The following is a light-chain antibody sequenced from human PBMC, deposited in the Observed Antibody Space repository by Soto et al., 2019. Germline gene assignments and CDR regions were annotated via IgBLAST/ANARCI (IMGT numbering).Light chain of an antibody. J-gene: IGLJ1*01. V-gene: IGLV1-44*01. CDR3: AAWDDSLNACYV. CDR1: SSNIGSNT. Sequence: QSVLTQPPSASGTPGQRVPISCSGSSSNIGSNTVNWYQQLPGTAPKLLIYSNNQRPSGVPDRFSGSKSGTSASLAISGLQSEDEADYYCAAWDDSLNACYVFGTGTKVTVL. CDR2: SNN.